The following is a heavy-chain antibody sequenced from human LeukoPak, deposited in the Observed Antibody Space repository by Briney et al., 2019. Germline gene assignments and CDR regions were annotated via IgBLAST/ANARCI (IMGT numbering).Heavy chain of an antibody. D-gene: IGHD5-18*01. CDR2: IYYSGST. CDR1: GASISSSRYY. Sequence: SETLSLTCTVSGASISSSRYYWGWIRQPPGKGLEWIGYIYYSGSTNYNPSLKSRVTISVDTSKNQFSLKLSSVTAADTAVYYCARELPRRGYSYGPLDYWGQGTLVTVSS. J-gene: IGHJ4*02. V-gene: IGHV4-61*01. CDR3: ARELPRRGYSYGPLDY.